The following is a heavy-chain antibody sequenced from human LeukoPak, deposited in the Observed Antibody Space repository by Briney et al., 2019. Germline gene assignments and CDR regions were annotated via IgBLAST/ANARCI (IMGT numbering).Heavy chain of an antibody. D-gene: IGHD2-8*01. V-gene: IGHV4-34*01. CDR3: AGRYCTNGVCPYFDY. J-gene: IGHJ4*02. Sequence: PSETLSLTCAVYGGSFSGYYWSWIRQPPGKGLEWIGEINHSGSTKYNPSLKSRVTISVDTSKNQFSLKLSSVTAADTAVYYCAGRYCTNGVCPYFDYWGQGTVVTVSS. CDR1: GGSFSGYY. CDR2: INHSGST.